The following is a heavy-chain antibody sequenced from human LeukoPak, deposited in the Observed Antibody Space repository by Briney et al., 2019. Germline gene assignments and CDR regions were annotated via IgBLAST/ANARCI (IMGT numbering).Heavy chain of an antibody. CDR3: ARAEYSSGSQGY. J-gene: IGHJ4*02. D-gene: IGHD6-19*01. CDR2: IYYSGST. CDR1: GGSISSYY. Sequence: PSETLSLTCTVSGGSISSYYWSWIRQPPGKGLEWIGYIYYSGSTDYNPSLKSRVTISVDTSKNQFSLKLSSVTAADTAVYYCARAEYSSGSQGYWGQGTLVTVSS. V-gene: IGHV4-59*08.